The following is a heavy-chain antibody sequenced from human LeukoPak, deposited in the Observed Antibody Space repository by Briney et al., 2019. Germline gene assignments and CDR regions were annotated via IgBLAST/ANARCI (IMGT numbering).Heavy chain of an antibody. V-gene: IGHV3-48*01. D-gene: IGHD5-12*01. CDR1: GFTFSSYS. J-gene: IGHJ4*02. Sequence: GGSLRLSCAASGFTFSSYSMNWVRQAPGKGLEWVSYISSSSSTIYYADSVKGRFTISRDNAKNSLYLQMNSLRAEDTAVYYCARDPYLRGYSGYDEVYWGQGTLVTVSS. CDR3: ARDPYLRGYSGYDEVY. CDR2: ISSSSSTI.